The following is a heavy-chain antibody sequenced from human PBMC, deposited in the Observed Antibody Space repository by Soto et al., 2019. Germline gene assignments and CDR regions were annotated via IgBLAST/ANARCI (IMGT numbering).Heavy chain of an antibody. V-gene: IGHV4-31*03. CDR3: ARSIDP. CDR2: IYYSGST. CDR1: GGSISSGGYY. J-gene: IGHJ5*02. Sequence: QVQLQESGPGLVKPSQTLSLTCTVSGGSISSGGYYWSWIRQHPGKGLEWIGYIYYSGSTYYTPARESRXTSSVDTAKNQFPLKLSSVTAAATAVYYGARSIDPWGQGTLVTVSS.